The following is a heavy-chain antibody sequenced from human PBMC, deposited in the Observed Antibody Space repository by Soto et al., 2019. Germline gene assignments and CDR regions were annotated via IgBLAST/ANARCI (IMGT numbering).Heavy chain of an antibody. D-gene: IGHD3-10*01. Sequence: ASVKVSCKASGGTFSSYAISWVRQAPGQGLEWMGGIIPIFGTANYAQKFQGRVTITADESTSTAYMELSSLRSEDTAVYYCARAYGSGSYSIGDYFDYWGQGTLVTVYS. CDR2: IIPIFGTA. V-gene: IGHV1-69*13. CDR3: ARAYGSGSYSIGDYFDY. J-gene: IGHJ4*02. CDR1: GGTFSSYA.